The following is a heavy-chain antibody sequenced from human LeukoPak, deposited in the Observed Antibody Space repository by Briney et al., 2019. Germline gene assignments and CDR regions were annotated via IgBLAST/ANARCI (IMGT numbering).Heavy chain of an antibody. CDR2: IYTSGST. D-gene: IGHD3-3*01. Sequence: SETLSLTCTVSGDSISSYYWSWIRQPAGKGLEWIGRIYTSGSTNYNPSLKSRVTMSVDTSKNQFSLKLSSVTAADTAVYYCARDFPSPLYYDFWSGLDAFDIWGQGTMVTVSS. CDR1: GDSISSYY. CDR3: ARDFPSPLYYDFWSGLDAFDI. V-gene: IGHV4-4*07. J-gene: IGHJ3*02.